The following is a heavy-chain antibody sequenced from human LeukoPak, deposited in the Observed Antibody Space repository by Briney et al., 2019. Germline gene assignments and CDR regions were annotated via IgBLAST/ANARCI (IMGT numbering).Heavy chain of an antibody. CDR3: ARVPGSGSDSWSGYYILGYYGMDV. CDR2: IYSGGST. J-gene: IGHJ6*02. D-gene: IGHD3-3*01. V-gene: IGHV3-53*01. Sequence: GGSLRLSCAASGFTVSSNYMSWVRQAPGKGLEWVSVIYSGGSTYYADSVKGRFTISRDNSKNTLYLQMNSLRAEDTAVYYCARVPGSGSDSWSGYYILGYYGMDVWGQGTTVTVSS. CDR1: GFTVSSNY.